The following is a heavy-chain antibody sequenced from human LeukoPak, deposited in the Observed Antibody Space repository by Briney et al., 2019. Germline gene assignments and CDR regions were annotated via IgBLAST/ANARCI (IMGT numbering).Heavy chain of an antibody. Sequence: PGESLKISCQGSGYGFSSYWIGWVRQMPGKGLEWVGVILPHDSDTTYSPSFQGQISFSADRSINTAYPQWHSLKASDTAIYYCARRPAGRAGFDLWGQGTLVIVSA. CDR2: ILPHDSDT. J-gene: IGHJ3*01. CDR1: GYGFSSYW. D-gene: IGHD6-13*01. CDR3: ARRPAGRAGFDL. V-gene: IGHV5-51*01.